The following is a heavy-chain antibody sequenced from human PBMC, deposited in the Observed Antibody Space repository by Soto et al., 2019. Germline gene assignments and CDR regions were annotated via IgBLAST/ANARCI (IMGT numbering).Heavy chain of an antibody. J-gene: IGHJ4*02. V-gene: IGHV4-30-2*01. CDR3: ARRYCSSTSCQNFDY. CDR2: IYHSGST. Sequence: QLQLQESGSGLVKPSQTLSLTCAVSGGSISSGGYSWSWIRQPPGKGLERIGYIYHSGSTYYNPSLKSRVTISVDRSKNQFSLKLSSVTAADTAVYYCARRYCSSTSCQNFDYWCQGTLVTVSS. D-gene: IGHD2-2*01. CDR1: GGSISSGGYS.